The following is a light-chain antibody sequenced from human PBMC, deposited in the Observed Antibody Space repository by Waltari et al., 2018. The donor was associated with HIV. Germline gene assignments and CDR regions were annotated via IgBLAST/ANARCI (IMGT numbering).Light chain of an antibody. CDR3: AAWHDSLNGSWV. V-gene: IGLV1-44*01. J-gene: IGLJ3*02. Sequence: QSVLTQPPSASGTPGQRVTISCSGSSSKIGSNTVNWYQQLPGTAPKLLIYSNNQRPSGVPDRFSGSKSGTSASLAISGLKSEDEADYYCAAWHDSLNGSWVFGGGTKLTVL. CDR2: SNN. CDR1: SSKIGSNT.